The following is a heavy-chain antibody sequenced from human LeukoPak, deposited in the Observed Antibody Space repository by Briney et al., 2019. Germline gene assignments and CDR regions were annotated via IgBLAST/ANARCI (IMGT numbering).Heavy chain of an antibody. CDR3: AREPKLESSTSCYFDV. Sequence: KTSETLSLTCAVYGGSFSGYYWSWIRQPPGKGLEWIGEINHSGSTNYNPSLKSRVTISVDTSKNQFSLKLSSVTAADTAVYYCAREPKLESSTSCYFDVWGQGTTVTVSS. J-gene: IGHJ6*02. CDR2: INHSGST. V-gene: IGHV4-34*01. D-gene: IGHD2-2*01. CDR1: GGSFSGYY.